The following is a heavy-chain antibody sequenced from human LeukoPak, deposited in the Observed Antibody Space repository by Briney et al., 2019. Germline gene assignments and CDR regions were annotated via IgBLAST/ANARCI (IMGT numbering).Heavy chain of an antibody. CDR3: AREGTTGWAF. CDR2: IYYSGST. V-gene: IGHV4-31*03. Sequence: SETLSLTCTVSGGSISSGGYYWSWIRQHPGKGLEWIGYIYYSGSTYYNPSLKSRVTISVDTSKNQFSLKLSSVTAADTAVYFCAREGTTGWAFWGPGTLVTVSS. J-gene: IGHJ4*02. CDR1: GGSISSGGYY. D-gene: IGHD1-1*01.